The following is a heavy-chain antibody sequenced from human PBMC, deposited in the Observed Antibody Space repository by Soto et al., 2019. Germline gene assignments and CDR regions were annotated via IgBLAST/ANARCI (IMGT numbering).Heavy chain of an antibody. D-gene: IGHD3-22*01. CDR3: ANSNYYHSSGYTYLYFDF. J-gene: IGHJ4*01. CDR1: GLTFNKYD. Sequence: GGSLRLSCAASGLTFNKYDMTWVRQAPGKGLDWVSTISASGGSTYYADSVNGRFTISRDNSKNTVYLDMNSLRVEDTAIYYCANSNYYHSSGYTYLYFDFWGRGSLVTVSS. CDR2: ISASGGST. V-gene: IGHV3-23*01.